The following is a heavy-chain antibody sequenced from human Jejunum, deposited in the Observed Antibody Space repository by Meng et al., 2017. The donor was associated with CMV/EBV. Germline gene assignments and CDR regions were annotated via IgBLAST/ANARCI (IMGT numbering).Heavy chain of an antibody. CDR3: ARWGPLWPPYFDY. CDR1: GYTFRSSG. V-gene: IGHV1-18*01. Sequence: CKASGYTFRSSGFGWVRQAPGQGLEYMGWISAYNGRTHYTQNLQDRLTMTTDASTTTAYMELGSLRSDDTAVYYCARWGPLWPPYFDYWGQGTLVTVSS. D-gene: IGHD2/OR15-2a*01. CDR2: ISAYNGRT. J-gene: IGHJ4*01.